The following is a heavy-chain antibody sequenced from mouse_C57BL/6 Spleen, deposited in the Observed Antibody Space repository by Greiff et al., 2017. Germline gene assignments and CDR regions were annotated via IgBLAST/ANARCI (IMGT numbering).Heavy chain of an antibody. CDR2: IDPSDSET. V-gene: IGHV1-52*01. J-gene: IGHJ2*01. CDR3: ARGFYYGNYVDY. CDR1: GYTFTSYW. Sequence: VQLQQPGAELVRPGSSVKLSCKASGYTFTSYWMHLVKQRPIQGLEWIGNIDPSDSETHSNQKFKDKATLTVDKSSSTAYMQLSSLTSEDSAVYYCARGFYYGNYVDYWGQGTTLTVSS. D-gene: IGHD2-1*01.